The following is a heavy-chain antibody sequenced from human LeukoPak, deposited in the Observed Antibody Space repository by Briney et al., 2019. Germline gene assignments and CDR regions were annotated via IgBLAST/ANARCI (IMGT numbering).Heavy chain of an antibody. Sequence: GGSLRLSCAASGFTFSNAWMSWVRQAPGNGLEWVSAISGSGGSTYYADSVKGRFTISRDNSKNTLYLQMNSLRAEDTAVYYCAKVPHCSSTSCYTTPNWFDPWGQGTLVTVSS. V-gene: IGHV3-23*01. D-gene: IGHD2-2*02. CDR2: ISGSGGST. CDR1: GFTFSNAW. J-gene: IGHJ5*02. CDR3: AKVPHCSSTSCYTTPNWFDP.